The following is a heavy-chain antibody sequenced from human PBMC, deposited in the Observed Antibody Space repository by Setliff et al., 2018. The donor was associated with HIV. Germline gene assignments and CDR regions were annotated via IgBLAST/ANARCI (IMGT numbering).Heavy chain of an antibody. CDR3: ARVTPTMIRGGPRWFDP. J-gene: IGHJ5*02. D-gene: IGHD3-10*01. CDR2: IYSAGST. CDR1: GYTLSELS. Sequence: SCKVYGYTLSELSIHWVRQAPGKGLEWISIIYSAGSTYYADSVKGRFTISRDSSKNTLYLQMNSLRAEDTAVYYCARVTPTMIRGGPRWFDPWGQGTLVTVSS. V-gene: IGHV3-53*01.